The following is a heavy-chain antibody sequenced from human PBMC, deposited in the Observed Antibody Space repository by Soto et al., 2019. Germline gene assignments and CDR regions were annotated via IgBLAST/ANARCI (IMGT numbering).Heavy chain of an antibody. D-gene: IGHD3-16*01. CDR1: GVSISSGGYY. CDR3: ARVGGINWFDP. CDR2: IYYSGST. J-gene: IGHJ5*02. Sequence: SETLSLTCTVSGVSISSGGYYWILIRQHPGKGLEWIGYIYYSGSTYYNPSLKSRVTISVDTSKNQFSLKLSSVTAADTAVYYCARVGGINWFDPWGQGTLGTVSS. V-gene: IGHV4-31*03.